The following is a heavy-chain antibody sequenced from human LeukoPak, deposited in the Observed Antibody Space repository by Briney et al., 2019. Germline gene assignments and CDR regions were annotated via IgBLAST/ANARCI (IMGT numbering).Heavy chain of an antibody. CDR3: ANGLFGITAAAEFDY. CDR1: GLTFSRYD. CDR2: ISYDGSYK. D-gene: IGHD1-20*01. Sequence: PGGSLRLSCTASGLTFSRYDMHWVRQAPGKGLEWVSGISYDGSYKYYGDSVKGRFTISRDNSKNTLYLQMNSLRGEDTAVYYCANGLFGITAAAEFDYWGQGTLVTVSS. V-gene: IGHV3-30*18. J-gene: IGHJ4*02.